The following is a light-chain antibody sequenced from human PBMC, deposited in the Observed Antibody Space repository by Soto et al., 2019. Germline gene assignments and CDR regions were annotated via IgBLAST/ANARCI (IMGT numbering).Light chain of an antibody. CDR2: EVS. CDR3: SSYAGSNNLV. Sequence: QSALTQPPSASGSPGQSVTISCTGTSSDVGGYNYVSWYQQHPGKAPKLMIYEVSKRPSGVPDRFSGSKSGNTASLTVSGLQAEDVADYYCSSYAGSNNLVFGGGTKLTGL. J-gene: IGLJ2*01. CDR1: SSDVGGYNY. V-gene: IGLV2-8*01.